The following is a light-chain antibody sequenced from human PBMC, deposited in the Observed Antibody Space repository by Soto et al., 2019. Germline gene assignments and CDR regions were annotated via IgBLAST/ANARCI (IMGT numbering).Light chain of an antibody. Sequence: QSALTQPASVSGSPGQSITISCTGTSSDVGSYNLVSWYQQHPGKAPKLMIYEVSNRPSGVSNRFSGSKSGNTASLTISGIQAEDEADYYCSSYAGSSTLVFGGGTKLTVL. CDR1: SSDVGSYNL. CDR3: SSYAGSSTLV. V-gene: IGLV2-23*02. CDR2: EVS. J-gene: IGLJ2*01.